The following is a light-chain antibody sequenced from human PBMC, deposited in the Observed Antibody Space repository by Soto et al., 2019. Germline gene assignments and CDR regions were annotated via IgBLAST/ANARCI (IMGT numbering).Light chain of an antibody. J-gene: IGLJ2*01. Sequence: QAVVTQPPSASGTPGQRVTISCSGGSSNIGSNSVNWYQQLPGTAPKLLIYGNNQRPSGVPDRFSGSKSGTSASLAISGLQSEDEADYYCASWDDSLSGYVLFGGGTKVTVL. CDR1: SSNIGSNS. CDR3: ASWDDSLSGYVL. CDR2: GNN. V-gene: IGLV1-44*01.